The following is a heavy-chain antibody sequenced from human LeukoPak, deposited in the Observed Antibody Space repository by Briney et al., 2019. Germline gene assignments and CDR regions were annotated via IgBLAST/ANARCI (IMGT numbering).Heavy chain of an antibody. CDR1: GFTFRGYG. V-gene: IGHV3-33*06. CDR2: LWYDGSNE. CDR3: AKGMTTGPRSVYHYMDV. Sequence: PGGSLRLSCVASGFTFRGYGMHWVRQAPGKGLEWLSLLWYDGSNEYYADSVKGRFTISRDNSKNTLYLQMNSLRAEGTAVYYCAKGMTTGPRSVYHYMDVWGKGTTVTVSS. D-gene: IGHD4-17*01. J-gene: IGHJ6*03.